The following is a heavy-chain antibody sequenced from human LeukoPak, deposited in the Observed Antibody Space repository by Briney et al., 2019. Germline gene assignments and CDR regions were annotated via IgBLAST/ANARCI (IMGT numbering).Heavy chain of an antibody. CDR3: ARGDDSSGYYHFDY. CDR1: GGTFSSYT. CDR2: IIPILGIA. J-gene: IGHJ4*02. Sequence: SVNVSCKASGGTFSSYTISWVRQAPGQGREWMGRIIPILGIANYAQKFQGRVTITADKSTSTAYMELSSLSSEDTAVYYCARGDDSSGYYHFDYWGQGTLVTVSS. V-gene: IGHV1-69*02. D-gene: IGHD3-22*01.